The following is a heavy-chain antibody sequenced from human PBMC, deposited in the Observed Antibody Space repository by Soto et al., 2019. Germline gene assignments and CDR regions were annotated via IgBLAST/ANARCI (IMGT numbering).Heavy chain of an antibody. J-gene: IGHJ4*02. CDR3: AKDRRIAVAGYYFDY. V-gene: IGHV3-9*01. D-gene: IGHD6-19*01. CDR1: GFTFDDYA. CDR2: ISWNSGSI. Sequence: GGSLRLSCAASGFTFDDYAMHWVRQAPGKGLEWVSGISWNSGSIGYADSVKGRFTISRDNAKNSLYLQMNSLRAEDTALYYCAKDRRIAVAGYYFDYRGQGTLVTVSS.